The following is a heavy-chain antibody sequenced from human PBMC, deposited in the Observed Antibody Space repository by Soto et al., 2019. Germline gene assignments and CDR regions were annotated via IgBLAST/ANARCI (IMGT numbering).Heavy chain of an antibody. CDR2: ISGSGGST. CDR1: GFTFSSYA. J-gene: IGHJ6*02. Sequence: GGSLRLSCAASGFTFSSYAMSWVRQAPGKGLEWVSAISGSGGSTYYADSVKGRFTISRDNSKNTLYLQMNSLRAEDTAVYYCARGSDFWSGYYTGMDVWGQGTAVTVS. D-gene: IGHD3-3*01. V-gene: IGHV3-23*01. CDR3: ARGSDFWSGYYTGMDV.